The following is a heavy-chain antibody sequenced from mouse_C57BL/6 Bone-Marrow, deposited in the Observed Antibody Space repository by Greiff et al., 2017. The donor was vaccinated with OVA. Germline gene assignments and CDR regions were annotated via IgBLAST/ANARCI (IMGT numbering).Heavy chain of an antibody. D-gene: IGHD1-1*01. CDR3: ARGESYYGSLYFDY. CDR1: GYAFSSSW. J-gene: IGHJ2*01. Sequence: VQLQQSGPELVKPGASVKISCKASGYAFSSSWMNWVKQRPGKGLEWIGRIYPGDGDTNYNGKLKGKATLTADNSSSTAYMQLSSLTSEDSAVYFCARGESYYGSLYFDYWGQGTTLTVSS. V-gene: IGHV1-82*01. CDR2: IYPGDGDT.